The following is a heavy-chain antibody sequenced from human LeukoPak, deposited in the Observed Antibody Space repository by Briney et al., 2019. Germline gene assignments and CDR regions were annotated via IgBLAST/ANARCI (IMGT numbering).Heavy chain of an antibody. J-gene: IGHJ3*02. V-gene: IGHV4-4*07. CDR1: GCSISSYY. Sequence: SETLSLTCTVSGCSISSYYWSWIRQPAGKGLEWIGRIYTNGSTNYNPSLKSRVTMSLDTSKNQFSLKLSFVTAADTAVYYCARDLHYYDSSGYYYSDAFDIWGQGSMVTVSS. CDR3: ARDLHYYDSSGYYYSDAFDI. CDR2: IYTNGST. D-gene: IGHD3-22*01.